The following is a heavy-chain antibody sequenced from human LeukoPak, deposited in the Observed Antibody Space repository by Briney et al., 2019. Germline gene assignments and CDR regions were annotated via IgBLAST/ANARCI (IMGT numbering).Heavy chain of an antibody. D-gene: IGHD6-19*01. J-gene: IGHJ4*02. V-gene: IGHV4-34*01. CDR1: GGSFSGYY. Sequence: SETLSLTCAVYGGSFSGYYWTWIRQPPGKGLEWIGDINHSGSTNYNPSLMSRVTISVDTSNKQFSLKLRSVTAADTAVYYCARSEGGWYFDHWGQGTLVTVSS. CDR2: INHSGST. CDR3: ARSEGGWYFDH.